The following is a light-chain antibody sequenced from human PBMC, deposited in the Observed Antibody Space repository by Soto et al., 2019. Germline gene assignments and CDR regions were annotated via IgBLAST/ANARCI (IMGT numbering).Light chain of an antibody. CDR1: QGISSY. V-gene: IGKV1-8*01. J-gene: IGKJ1*01. CDR3: QQYYSYPRT. Sequence: AIRMTQSPSSLSASTGDRVTITCQASQGISSYLAWYQQKPGKAPKLLIYAASTLQSGVPSRFSGSGSGTDFTLTISCLQSEDFATYYCQQYYSYPRTFGQGTKVDI. CDR2: AAS.